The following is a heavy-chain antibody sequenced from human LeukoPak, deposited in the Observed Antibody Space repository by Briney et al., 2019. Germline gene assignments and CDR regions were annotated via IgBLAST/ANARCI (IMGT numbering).Heavy chain of an antibody. V-gene: IGHV4-61*02. CDR2: IYTSGST. D-gene: IGHD5-18*01. J-gene: IGHJ4*02. CDR1: GGSISSGSYY. Sequence: SETLSLTCTVSGGSISSGSYYWSWIRQPAGKGLEWIGRIYTSGSTNYNPSLKSRVTISVDTSKNQFSLKLSSVTAADTAVYYCASGGYSYGFGYWGQGTLVTVSS. CDR3: ASGGYSYGFGY.